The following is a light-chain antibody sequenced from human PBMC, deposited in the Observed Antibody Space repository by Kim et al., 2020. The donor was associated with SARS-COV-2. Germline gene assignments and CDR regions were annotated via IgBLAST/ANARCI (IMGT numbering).Light chain of an antibody. Sequence: DIQMTQSPSTLSASVGDRVTITCRASQSISRSLAWYQQKPGKAPKLLIHSASNLESGVPSRFSGSGSGTEFTLTISSLQPDDFASYYCQQYQLHSTFGQGTKVDIK. CDR1: QSISRS. V-gene: IGKV1-5*01. CDR2: SAS. J-gene: IGKJ1*01. CDR3: QQYQLHST.